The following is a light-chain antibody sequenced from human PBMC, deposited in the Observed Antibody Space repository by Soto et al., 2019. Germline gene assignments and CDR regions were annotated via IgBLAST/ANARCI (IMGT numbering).Light chain of an antibody. Sequence: DIHLTQSPSSLSASVGDRVTITRRASQGINTWLAWYQQKPEKAPKSLIYAASNLQSGVPSRFSGSGSGTDFTLTISSLQPEGFATYYCQQYNSYPLTFGGGTKVEIK. CDR1: QGINTW. CDR2: AAS. J-gene: IGKJ4*01. CDR3: QQYNSYPLT. V-gene: IGKV1D-16*01.